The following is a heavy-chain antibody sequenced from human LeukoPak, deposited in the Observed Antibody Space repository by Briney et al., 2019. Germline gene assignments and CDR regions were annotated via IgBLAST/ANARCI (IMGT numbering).Heavy chain of an antibody. V-gene: IGHV3-9*01. CDR1: GFTFDDYA. CDR2: ISWNSGSI. D-gene: IGHD1-14*01. CDR3: AKDIATGNRLYYFDY. Sequence: PGGSLRLSCAASGFTFDDYAMHWVRQAPGKGLERVSGISWNSGSIGYADSVKGRFTISRDNAKNSLYLQMNSLRAEDTALYYCAKDIATGNRLYYFDYWGQGTLVTVST. J-gene: IGHJ4*02.